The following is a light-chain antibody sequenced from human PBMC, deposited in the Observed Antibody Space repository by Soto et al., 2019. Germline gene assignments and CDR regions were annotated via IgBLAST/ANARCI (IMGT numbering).Light chain of an antibody. CDR2: DAS. V-gene: IGKV1-5*01. CDR1: QSISSW. Sequence: DIQITQSPSTLSASVGDRVTITCRASQSISSWLGWYQQRPGKAPKLLIYDASSLESGVPSRFSGSASGTEFTLTISSLQPDDFATYYCQQYNSFWTFGQGNKVEVK. CDR3: QQYNSFWT. J-gene: IGKJ1*01.